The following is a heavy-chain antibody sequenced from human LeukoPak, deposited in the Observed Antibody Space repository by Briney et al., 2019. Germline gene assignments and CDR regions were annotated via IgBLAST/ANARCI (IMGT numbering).Heavy chain of an antibody. Sequence: SETLSLTCAVYIDSFTNYYWNWIRQTPGKGLEWIGEVNDSGGTNINPSLRSRVILSVDTSKNQFSLKLSSVTAADTAVYYCARTGSYDDAFDIWGQGTMVTVSS. D-gene: IGHD1-26*01. CDR1: IDSFTNYY. CDR2: VNDSGGT. J-gene: IGHJ3*02. CDR3: ARTGSYDDAFDI. V-gene: IGHV4-34*01.